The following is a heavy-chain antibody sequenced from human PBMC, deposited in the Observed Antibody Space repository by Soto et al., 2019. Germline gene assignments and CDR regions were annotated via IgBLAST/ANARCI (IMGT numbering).Heavy chain of an antibody. J-gene: IGHJ4*02. Sequence: QVQLVQSGPEVKKPGASVKVSCKTSDYTFTSYGISWVRQAPGQGLEWMGWITANNVNTNYAQKFQGRVTMTTDTPTATAYMELRSLRSDDTAVYYCARDMGGYYFEPNDYWGQGTLVTVSS. V-gene: IGHV1-18*01. D-gene: IGHD3-22*01. CDR3: ARDMGGYYFEPNDY. CDR1: DYTFTSYG. CDR2: ITANNVNT.